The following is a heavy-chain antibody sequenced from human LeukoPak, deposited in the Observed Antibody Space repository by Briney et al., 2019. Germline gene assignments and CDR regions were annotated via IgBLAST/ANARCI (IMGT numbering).Heavy chain of an antibody. D-gene: IGHD3-22*01. V-gene: IGHV1-69*13. J-gene: IGHJ4*02. CDR2: IIPIFGTA. CDR3: ARNKYYYDSSGYLTHSYYFDY. Sequence: SVKVSCKASGGTFSSYAISWVRQAPGQGLEWMGGIIPIFGTANYAQKFQGRVTITADESTSTAYMELSSLRSEDTAVYYCARNKYYYDSSGYLTHSYYFDYWGQGTLVTVSS. CDR1: GGTFSSYA.